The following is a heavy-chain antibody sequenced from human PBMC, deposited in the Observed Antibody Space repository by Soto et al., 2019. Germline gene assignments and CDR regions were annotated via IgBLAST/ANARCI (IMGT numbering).Heavy chain of an antibody. J-gene: IGHJ5*02. V-gene: IGHV3-23*01. CDR2: ISGSGGST. CDR3: AKDLHRPDYGGMFWFDP. D-gene: IGHD4-17*01. CDR1: GFTFSSYA. Sequence: EVQLLESGGGLVQPGGSLRLSCAASGFTFSSYAMSWVRQAPGKGLEWVSAISGSGGSTYYADSVKGRFTISRVNSKNSLYQKMTSLRAEDTAVYYCAKDLHRPDYGGMFWFDPWGQGTLVTVSS.